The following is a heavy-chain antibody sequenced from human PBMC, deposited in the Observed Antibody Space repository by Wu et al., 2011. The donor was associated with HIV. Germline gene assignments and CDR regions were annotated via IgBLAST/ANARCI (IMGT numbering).Heavy chain of an antibody. V-gene: IGHV1-8*02. D-gene: IGHD3-22*01. CDR3: ARGTDSHYYYYYYMDV. Sequence: QVQLVQSGAEVRKPGALVKVSCKASGYTFSNYDINWVRQAPGQGLEWMGWLNPKSGNTGFGRRFQGRVALTRDTSTNTVYMELSSLRSEDTAVYYCARGTDSHYYYYYYMDVWGKGTTVTVSS. CDR2: LNPKSGNT. J-gene: IGHJ6*03. CDR1: GYTFSNYD.